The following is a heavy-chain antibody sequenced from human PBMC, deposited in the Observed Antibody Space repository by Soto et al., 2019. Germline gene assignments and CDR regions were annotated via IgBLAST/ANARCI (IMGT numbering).Heavy chain of an antibody. Sequence: SETLSLTCTVSGGSISSSSFHWGWIRQPPGKGLEWIGSIYYSGSTYYSPSLKSRVTISVDTSKNQFSLKLSSVTAADTAVYYCAREVVYGDRLYYFDYWGQGTPVTSPQ. CDR1: GGSISSSSFH. CDR2: IYYSGST. V-gene: IGHV4-39*02. D-gene: IGHD2-8*02. CDR3: AREVVYGDRLYYFDY. J-gene: IGHJ4*02.